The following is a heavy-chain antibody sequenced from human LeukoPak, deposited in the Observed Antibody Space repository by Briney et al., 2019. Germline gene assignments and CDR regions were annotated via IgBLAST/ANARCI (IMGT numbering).Heavy chain of an antibody. J-gene: IGHJ3*02. D-gene: IGHD3-22*01. CDR1: GGSISSYY. CDR3: ARENYYDSSGAAFDI. Sequence: SETLSLTCTVSGGSISSYYWSWIRQPPGKGLEWIGYIYYSGSTNYNPSLKSRVTISVDTSKNQFSLKLSSVTAADTAVYYCARENYYDSSGAAFDIWGQGTMVTVSS. CDR2: IYYSGST. V-gene: IGHV4-59*01.